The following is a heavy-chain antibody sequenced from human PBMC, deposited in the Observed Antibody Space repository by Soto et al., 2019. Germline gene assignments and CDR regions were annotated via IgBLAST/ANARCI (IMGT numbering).Heavy chain of an antibody. CDR2: IRSKAYGGTT. Sequence: GGSLRLSCTASGFTFGNYAMSWVRQAPGKGLEWVGFIRSKAYGGTTEYAASVKGRFTISRDDSKSIAYLQMNSLKTEDTAVYYCTRVKISRHYYYGMDVWGQGTTVTVSS. V-gene: IGHV3-49*04. D-gene: IGHD3-3*01. CDR3: TRVKISRHYYYGMDV. J-gene: IGHJ6*02. CDR1: GFTFGNYA.